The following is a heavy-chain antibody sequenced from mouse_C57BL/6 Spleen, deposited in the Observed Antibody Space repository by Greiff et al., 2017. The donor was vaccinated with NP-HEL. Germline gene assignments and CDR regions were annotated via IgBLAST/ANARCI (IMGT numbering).Heavy chain of an antibody. D-gene: IGHD4-1*01. CDR1: GFTFSDYG. CDR3: ARPLSNWDWFAY. V-gene: IGHV5-17*01. J-gene: IGHJ3*01. CDR2: ISSGSSTI. Sequence: EVKLMESGGGLVKPGGSLKLSCAASGFTFSDYGMHWVRQAPEKGLEWVAYISSGSSTIYYADTMKGRFTISRDNAKNTRFLQMTRLRSADTAMYYCARPLSNWDWFAYWGQGTMVTVSA.